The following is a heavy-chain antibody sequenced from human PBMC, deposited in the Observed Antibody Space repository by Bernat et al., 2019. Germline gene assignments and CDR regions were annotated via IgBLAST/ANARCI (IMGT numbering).Heavy chain of an antibody. D-gene: IGHD3-16*01. CDR3: ARWVGDGNFDY. J-gene: IGHJ4*02. V-gene: IGHV3-21*01. Sequence: EVQLVESGGGLVKPGGSLRLSCAASGFTFSSYSMNWVRQAPGKGLEWVPSISSSSSYMYYADSTKGRFTISRDNAKNSQYLQMNGLRAEDTAVYYCARWVGDGNFDYWGQGALITVSS. CDR2: ISSSSSYM. CDR1: GFTFSSYS.